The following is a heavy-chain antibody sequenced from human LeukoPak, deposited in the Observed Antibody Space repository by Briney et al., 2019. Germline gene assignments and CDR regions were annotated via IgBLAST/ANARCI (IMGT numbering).Heavy chain of an antibody. J-gene: IGHJ4*02. CDR2: MHHDGSA. CDR3: AREGLGETYFEY. V-gene: IGHV4-4*02. Sequence: SETLSLTCAVSGGSITTRNFWSWVRPPPGKGLEWIAEMHHDGSANYNPSLKSRVSMSVDKSKNHFSLRLTSVTAADTAVYYCAREGLGETYFEYWGRGILVTVSS. CDR1: GGSITTRNF. D-gene: IGHD3-16*01.